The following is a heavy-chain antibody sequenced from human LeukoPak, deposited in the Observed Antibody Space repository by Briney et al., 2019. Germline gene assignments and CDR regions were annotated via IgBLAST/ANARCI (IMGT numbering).Heavy chain of an antibody. J-gene: IGHJ3*01. D-gene: IGHD3-10*01. CDR3: ARSFKYYGSGSPAFDV. CDR1: GFTFSSHA. Sequence: GGSLRLSCAASGFTFSSHAMSWVRQAPGKGLEWVSAISASGVGTYYADSVKGRFTISRDNSKNSLYLQMNSLRAEDTAVYYCARSFKYYGSGSPAFDVWGQGTMVTVSS. CDR2: ISASGVGT. V-gene: IGHV3-23*01.